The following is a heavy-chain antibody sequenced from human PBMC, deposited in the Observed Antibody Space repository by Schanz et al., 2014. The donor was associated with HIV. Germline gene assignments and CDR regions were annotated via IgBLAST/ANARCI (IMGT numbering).Heavy chain of an antibody. J-gene: IGHJ4*02. CDR1: GFTFSSYA. Sequence: EVQLLESGGGLVQPGGSLRLSCAASGFTFSSYAMSWVRQAPGKGLEWVSTISASGGSTYYADSVNGRFTISRDNSKNTLYLQMTTLRIDDTAVYYCAKPEYDSRGNSQSHFDYWGQGTLVTVSS. CDR3: AKPEYDSRGNSQSHFDY. D-gene: IGHD3-22*01. V-gene: IGHV3-23*01. CDR2: ISASGGST.